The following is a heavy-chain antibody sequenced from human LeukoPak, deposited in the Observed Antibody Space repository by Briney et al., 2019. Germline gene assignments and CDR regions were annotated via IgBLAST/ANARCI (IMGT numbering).Heavy chain of an antibody. Sequence: ASVKVSCKASGYTFIGYHIYWVRQAPGQGLEWMGWINPDNDDTKYPQKFQGRVTLTRDTSINTAFMEVHRLRSDDTAIYYCARASYYYDKSGYDYWGQGALVTVSS. D-gene: IGHD3-22*01. CDR2: INPDNDDT. CDR3: ARASYYYDKSGYDY. J-gene: IGHJ4*02. CDR1: GYTFIGYH. V-gene: IGHV1-2*02.